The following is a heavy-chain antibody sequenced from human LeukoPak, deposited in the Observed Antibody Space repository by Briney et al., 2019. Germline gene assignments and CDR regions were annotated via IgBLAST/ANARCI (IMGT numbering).Heavy chain of an antibody. V-gene: IGHV4-59*01. Sequence: PSKTLSLTCTVSGGSISSYYWSWIRQPPGKGLEWIGYIYYSGSTNYNPSLKSRVTISVDTSKNQFSLKLSSVTAADTAVYYCASSLWFGELFKNWGQGTLVTVSS. CDR1: GGSISSYY. D-gene: IGHD3-10*01. CDR3: ASSLWFGELFKN. J-gene: IGHJ4*02. CDR2: IYYSGST.